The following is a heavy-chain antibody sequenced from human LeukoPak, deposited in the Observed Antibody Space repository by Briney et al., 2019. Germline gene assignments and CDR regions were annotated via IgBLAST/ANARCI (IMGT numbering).Heavy chain of an antibody. CDR3: AKGVAVVPAASPDY. V-gene: IGHV3-23*01. CDR1: GFTSTNYA. Sequence: PGGSLRLSCAASGFTSTNYAMSWVRQAPGKGLEWVSAISGSGGSTYYADSVKGRFTISRDKSKNTLYLQMNSLRAEDTAVYYCAKGVAVVPAASPDYWGQGTLVTVSS. CDR2: ISGSGGST. D-gene: IGHD2-2*01. J-gene: IGHJ4*02.